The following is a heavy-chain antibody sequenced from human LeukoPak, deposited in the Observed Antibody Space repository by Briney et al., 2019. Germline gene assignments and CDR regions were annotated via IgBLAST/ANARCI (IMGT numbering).Heavy chain of an antibody. Sequence: GGSLRLSCAASGFTFTTYAMSWVRQAPGKGLEWVSTVANSGVDTYYADSVRGRFTIPRDNSRNTVYLQINSLRAEDTAVYYCAKSHSVAQRGYFDYWGQGTLVTVSS. CDR3: AKSHSVAQRGYFDY. D-gene: IGHD4-23*01. CDR2: VANSGVDT. CDR1: GFTFTTYA. V-gene: IGHV3-23*01. J-gene: IGHJ4*02.